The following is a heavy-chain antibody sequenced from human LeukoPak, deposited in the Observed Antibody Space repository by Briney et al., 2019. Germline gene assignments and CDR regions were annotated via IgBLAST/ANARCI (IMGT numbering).Heavy chain of an antibody. V-gene: IGHV4-59*08. Sequence: SETLSLTCTVSGGSISSYYWSWIRQPPGKGLEWIGYTYCSGSTNYNPSLKSRVTISVDTSKNQFSLKLSSVTAADTAVYYCAGTSSSIHYDFWGSVPYYYYYGMDVWGQGTTVTVSS. CDR3: AGTSSSIHYDFWGSVPYYYYYGMDV. J-gene: IGHJ6*02. D-gene: IGHD3-3*01. CDR1: GGSISSYY. CDR2: TYCSGST.